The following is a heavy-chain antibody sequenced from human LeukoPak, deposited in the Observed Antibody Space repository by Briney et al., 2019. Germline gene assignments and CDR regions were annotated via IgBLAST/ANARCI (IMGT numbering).Heavy chain of an antibody. J-gene: IGHJ6*02. CDR1: GVTFSIYW. CDR2: IKHEGSGK. Sequence: GGSLRLSCAASGVTFSIYWMRWVRQAPGKGVERGANIKHEGSGKYYVDSVKGRFTISRDNANNTLFLQMNSLRAEDTAVFYCARAGGPHTVDVWGQGTTVTVSS. V-gene: IGHV3-7*01. D-gene: IGHD2-8*02. CDR3: ARAGGPHTVDV.